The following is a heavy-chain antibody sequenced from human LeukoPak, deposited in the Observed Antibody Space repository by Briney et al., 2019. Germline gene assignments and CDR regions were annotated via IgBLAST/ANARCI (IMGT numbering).Heavy chain of an antibody. CDR3: ARDSDYYDSSGYSWGYFDY. J-gene: IGHJ4*02. V-gene: IGHV1-69*05. D-gene: IGHD3-22*01. Sequence: SVKVSCRASGCTFSIYAISWVRQAPGQGLEWMGRIIPIFGTANTAQKFQGRVTITTDESTSTAYMELSSLRSEDTAVYYCARDSDYYDSSGYSWGYFDYWGQGTLVTVSS. CDR2: IIPIFGTA. CDR1: GCTFSIYA.